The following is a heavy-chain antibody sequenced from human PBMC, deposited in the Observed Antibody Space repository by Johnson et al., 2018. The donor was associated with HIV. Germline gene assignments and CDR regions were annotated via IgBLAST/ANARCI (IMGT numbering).Heavy chain of an antibody. CDR2: IGTAGDT. Sequence: VQLVESGGGLVQPGGSLRLSCAASGFTFSSYDIHWVRQGTGKGLEWVSAIGTAGDTYYAGSVKGRFTIPRENAKNSLYLQMNSLRAGDTAVYYCAKDFSGSYGGAGAFDIWGQGTMVTVSS. D-gene: IGHD1-26*01. V-gene: IGHV3-13*01. CDR1: GFTFSSYD. CDR3: AKDFSGSYGGAGAFDI. J-gene: IGHJ3*02.